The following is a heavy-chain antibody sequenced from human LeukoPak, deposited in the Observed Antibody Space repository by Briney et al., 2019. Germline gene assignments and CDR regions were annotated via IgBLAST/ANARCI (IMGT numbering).Heavy chain of an antibody. J-gene: IGHJ5*02. CDR3: ARDLGTVTTTWWFDP. CDR2: IYSGGST. V-gene: IGHV3-53*01. D-gene: IGHD4-11*01. Sequence: GXXWVXVIYSGGSTYYADSVKGRFTISRDNSKNTLYLQMNSLRAEDTAVYYCARDLGTVTTTWWFDPWGQGTLVTVSS.